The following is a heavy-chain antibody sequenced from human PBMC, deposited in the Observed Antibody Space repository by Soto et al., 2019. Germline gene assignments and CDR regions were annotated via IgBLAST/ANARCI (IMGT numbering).Heavy chain of an antibody. CDR1: GYSISIGYY. J-gene: IGHJ3*02. CDR2: IYHSGST. V-gene: IGHV4-38-2*02. Sequence: PAETLSLTCAVSGYSISIGYYWVWILQPPGGGLEWMGSIYHSGSTYYNPSLKSRVTISVDTSKNQFSLKLISLTAADTAVYYCVRDWRGFRAHDAFDIWGQGTIVTVSS. D-gene: IGHD1-26*01. CDR3: VRDWRGFRAHDAFDI.